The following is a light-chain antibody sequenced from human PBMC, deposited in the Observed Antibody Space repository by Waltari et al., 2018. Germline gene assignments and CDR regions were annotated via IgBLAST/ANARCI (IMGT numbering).Light chain of an antibody. CDR2: DVS. V-gene: IGLV2-11*01. CDR1: SGHVVVDNC. CDR3: CSRAGSSVV. Sequence: QSALTQPRSLSGSPGQSVTSPCTGPSGHVVVDNCVPWYQEQPGKAPRPTIYDVSERPSGVPDRFSASKSGNTASLTISGLQAEDEGSYHCCSRAGSSVVFGGGTKLTVL. J-gene: IGLJ2*01.